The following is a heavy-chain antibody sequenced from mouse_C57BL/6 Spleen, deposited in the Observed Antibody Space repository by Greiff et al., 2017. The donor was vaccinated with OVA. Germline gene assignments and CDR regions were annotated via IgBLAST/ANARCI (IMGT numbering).Heavy chain of an antibody. CDR2: IWGGGST. J-gene: IGHJ4*01. Sequence: VKVVESGPGLVAPSQCLSISCTVSGFSLTSYGVDWVRQPPGKGLEWLGVIWGGGSTNYNSALMSRLSISKDNSKSQVFLKMNSLQTDDTAMYYGAKERGNYEGSMDDWGQGTSVTVAS. D-gene: IGHD2-1*01. CDR3: AKERGNYEGSMDD. V-gene: IGHV2-9*01. CDR1: GFSLTSYG.